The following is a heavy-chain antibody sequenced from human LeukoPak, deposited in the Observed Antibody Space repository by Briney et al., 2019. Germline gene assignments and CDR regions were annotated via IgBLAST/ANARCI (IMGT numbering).Heavy chain of an antibody. CDR2: INQDGSET. D-gene: IGHD3/OR15-3a*01. CDR1: GFTFSSFW. V-gene: IGHV3-7*01. Sequence: GGSLRLSCAASGFTFSSFWMSWVRQAPGREPEWMSNINQDGSETAYVDSVKGRFTISRSSAVNSLYLRMNSLRAEDTAVYYCARDSLDMWTGFDYWGQGILVIVSS. CDR3: ARDSLDMWTGFDY. J-gene: IGHJ4*02.